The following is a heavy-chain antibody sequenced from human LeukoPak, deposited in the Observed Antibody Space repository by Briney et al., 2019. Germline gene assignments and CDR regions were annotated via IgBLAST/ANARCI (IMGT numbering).Heavy chain of an antibody. V-gene: IGHV4-30-4*08. CDR3: AIDHYYDSSGYSY. Sequence: PSQTMSPICTVCGGSISSGDYYWSWIRQPPGKGLEWIGYIYYSGSTHYNPSLKSRVTISVDTSKNQFTLMLSSPTVTVTAVYYVAIDHYYDSSGYSYWGQRTLVTVSS. CDR2: IYYSGST. J-gene: IGHJ4*02. CDR1: GGSISSGDYY. D-gene: IGHD3-22*01.